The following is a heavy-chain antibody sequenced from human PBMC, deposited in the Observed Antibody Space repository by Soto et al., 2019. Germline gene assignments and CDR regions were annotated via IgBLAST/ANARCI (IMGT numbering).Heavy chain of an antibody. CDR2: ISAYNGTT. D-gene: IGHD2-21*02. CDR1: GYTFTSYG. CDR3: YIVVVTANTSQYYFDY. Sequence: ASVKVSCKASGYTFTSYGISWVRQAPGQGLEWMGWISAYNGTTNYAQKFQGRVTITADESTSTAYMELSSLRSEDTAVYYCYIVVVTANTSQYYFDYWGQGTLVTVSS. J-gene: IGHJ4*02. V-gene: IGHV1-18*01.